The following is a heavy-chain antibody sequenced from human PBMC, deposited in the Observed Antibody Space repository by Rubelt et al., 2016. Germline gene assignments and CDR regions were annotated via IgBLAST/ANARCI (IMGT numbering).Heavy chain of an antibody. V-gene: IGHV1-3*01. Sequence: QVQLVQSGAEVKKPGASVKVYCKASGYTFTSYAMHWVRQAPGQRLEWMGWINAGNGNTKYSQKFQCRFTITRDTSAGTAYMELSSLRSEDTAVYYCARVIWGSGWSNNWFDPWGQGTLVTVSS. D-gene: IGHD6-19*01. J-gene: IGHJ5*02. CDR2: INAGNGNT. CDR1: GYTFTSYA. CDR3: ARVIWGSGWSNNWFDP.